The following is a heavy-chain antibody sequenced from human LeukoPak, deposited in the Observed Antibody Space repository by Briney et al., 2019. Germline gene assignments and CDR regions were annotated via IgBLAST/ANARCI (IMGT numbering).Heavy chain of an antibody. J-gene: IGHJ6*02. Sequence: GASVKVSCKASGYTFTIYYMHWVRQAPGQGLEWMGIINPSGGSTSYAQKFQGRVTMTRDTSTSTVYMELSSLRSEDTAVYYCARGSVVGWLLTYYYYYGMDVWGQGTTVTVSS. CDR2: INPSGGST. D-gene: IGHD3-3*01. CDR3: ARGSVVGWLLTYYYYYGMDV. CDR1: GYTFTIYY. V-gene: IGHV1-46*01.